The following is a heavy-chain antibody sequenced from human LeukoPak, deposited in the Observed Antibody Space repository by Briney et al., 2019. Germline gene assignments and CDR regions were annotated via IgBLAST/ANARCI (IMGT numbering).Heavy chain of an antibody. CDR3: ARATYCGGDCIGGFDY. D-gene: IGHD2-21*02. Sequence: GGSLRLSCAASGFTFSSYGMHWVRQAPGKGLEWVAVISYDGSNKYYADSVKGRFTISRDNSKNTLYLQMNSLRAEDTAVYYCARATYCGGDCIGGFDYWGQGTLVTVSS. CDR2: ISYDGSNK. CDR1: GFTFSSYG. J-gene: IGHJ4*02. V-gene: IGHV3-33*05.